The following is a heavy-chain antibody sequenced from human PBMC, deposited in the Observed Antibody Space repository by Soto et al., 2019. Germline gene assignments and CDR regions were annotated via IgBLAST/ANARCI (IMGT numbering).Heavy chain of an antibody. CDR3: ARDSVEMATISYYYYGMDV. D-gene: IGHD5-12*01. J-gene: IGHJ6*02. Sequence: QVQLVESGGGVVQPGRSLRLSCAASGFTFSSYAMHWVRQAPGKGLEWVAVISYDGSNKYYADSVKGRFTISRDNSKNTLYLQMNSLRAEDTAVYYCARDSVEMATISYYYYGMDVWGQGTTVTVSS. CDR1: GFTFSSYA. V-gene: IGHV3-30-3*01. CDR2: ISYDGSNK.